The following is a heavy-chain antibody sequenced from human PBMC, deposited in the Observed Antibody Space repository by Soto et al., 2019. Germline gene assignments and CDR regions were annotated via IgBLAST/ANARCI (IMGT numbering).Heavy chain of an antibody. Sequence: QVQLVQSGAEVKKPGASVKVSCKASGYAFTGYYMHWVRQAPGQGLEWMGWINPNSGGTNYAQKFQGWVTMTRDTSISTAYMELSRLRSDDTAEYYCARASHGCSGGSCYPYPYYYYYGMDVWGQGTTVTVSS. J-gene: IGHJ6*02. CDR3: ARASHGCSGGSCYPYPYYYYYGMDV. CDR1: GYAFTGYY. CDR2: INPNSGGT. V-gene: IGHV1-2*04. D-gene: IGHD2-15*01.